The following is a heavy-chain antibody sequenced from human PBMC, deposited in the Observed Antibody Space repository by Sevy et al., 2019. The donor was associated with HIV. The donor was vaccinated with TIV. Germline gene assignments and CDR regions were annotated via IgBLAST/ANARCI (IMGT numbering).Heavy chain of an antibody. Sequence: ASVKVSCKASGYTFTGYYMHWVRQAPGQGLEWMGWINPNSGGTNYAQKLQGRVTMTRDTSISTAYMELSRLRSDDTAVYYCARRDAEGGAAEGVAARPGDYYYYYMDVWGKGTTVTVSS. V-gene: IGHV1-2*02. CDR2: INPNSGGT. CDR3: ARRDAEGGAAEGVAARPGDYYYYYMDV. D-gene: IGHD6-6*01. CDR1: GYTFTGYY. J-gene: IGHJ6*03.